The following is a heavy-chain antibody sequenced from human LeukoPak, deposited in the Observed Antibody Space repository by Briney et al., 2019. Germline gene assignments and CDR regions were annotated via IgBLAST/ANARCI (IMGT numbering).Heavy chain of an antibody. J-gene: IGHJ4*02. V-gene: IGHV3-23*01. CDR2: ISGSGVNS. CDR1: GFTFSSYA. D-gene: IGHD2-15*01. Sequence: GGSLRLSCAASGFTFSSYAMSWVRQAPGKGLEWVSAISGSGVNSYSADSVKGRFTISRDNSKNTLYLQMNSLRAEDTAVYYCARDGPYCSGGSCHYYFDYWGQGTLVTVSS. CDR3: ARDGPYCSGGSCHYYFDY.